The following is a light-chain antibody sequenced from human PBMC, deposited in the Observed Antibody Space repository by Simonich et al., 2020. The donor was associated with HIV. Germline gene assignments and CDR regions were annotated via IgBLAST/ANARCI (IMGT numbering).Light chain of an antibody. V-gene: IGKV1-33*01. J-gene: IGKJ2*01. CDR2: DAA. Sequence: DIQMTQSPSSLSASVGERVTITCQASQDISNYLKWYQQKPGTAPKLLIYDAANLETGVPSRFSGSGSGTDFTFTISSLQPEDIATYYCQQYDNLPYTFGQGTKLEIK. CDR1: QDISNY. CDR3: QQYDNLPYT.